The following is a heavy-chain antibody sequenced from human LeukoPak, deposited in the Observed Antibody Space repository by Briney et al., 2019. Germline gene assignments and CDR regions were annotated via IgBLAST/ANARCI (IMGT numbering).Heavy chain of an antibody. CDR2: INPNSGGT. D-gene: IGHD3-3*01. CDR1: GYTFTGYY. Sequence: ASVKVSCKASGYTFTGYYMHWVRQAPGQGLEWMGWINPNSGGTNYAQKFQGRVTMTRDTSTSTVYMELSSLRSEDTAVYYCASGVGYYYYYMDVWGKGTTVTVSS. V-gene: IGHV1-2*02. J-gene: IGHJ6*03. CDR3: ASGVGYYYYYMDV.